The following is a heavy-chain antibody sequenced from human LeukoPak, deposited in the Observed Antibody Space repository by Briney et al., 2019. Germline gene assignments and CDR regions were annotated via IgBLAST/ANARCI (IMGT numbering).Heavy chain of an antibody. CDR1: GFTFAIHA. CDR2: ISSDGSST. V-gene: IGHV3-23*01. CDR3: AKDSYVSGRPLHTFDV. Sequence: GGSLRLSCAASGFTFAIHAMTWVRQAPGKGLEWVSGISSDGSSTHYAESVKGQITISRDNSKNTLFLQVNSLRVEDTAIYYCAKDSYVSGRPLHTFDVWGQGTMVTVSS. D-gene: IGHD3-10*01. J-gene: IGHJ3*01.